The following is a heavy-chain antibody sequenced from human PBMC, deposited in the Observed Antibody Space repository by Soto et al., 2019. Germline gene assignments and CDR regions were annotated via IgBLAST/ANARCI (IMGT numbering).Heavy chain of an antibody. D-gene: IGHD6-6*01. CDR1: GGSFSGYY. V-gene: IGHV4-34*01. Sequence: QVQLQQWGAGLLKPSETLSLTCAVYGGSFSGYYWSWIRQPPGKGLEWIGEINHSGSTNYNPSLKSGLTISVDTSKNQCSLKLSSVTAADTAVYYCARGESSSSLHYYYYYMDVWGKGTTVTVSS. CDR3: ARGESSSSLHYYYYYMDV. J-gene: IGHJ6*03. CDR2: INHSGST.